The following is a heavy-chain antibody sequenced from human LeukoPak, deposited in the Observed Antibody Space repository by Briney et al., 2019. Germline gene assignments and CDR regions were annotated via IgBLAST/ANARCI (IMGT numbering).Heavy chain of an antibody. V-gene: IGHV3-74*01. CDR1: GFTFTYYW. CDR2: INSDESST. D-gene: IGHD3-3*02. J-gene: IGHJ4*02. Sequence: GGSLRLSCAASGFTFTYYWMHWVRQAPGKGLVWVSRINSDESSTTYADSVKGRFTISRDNAKNTLYLQMNSLRADDTALYYCARGDLLGVDYWGQGTLVTVPS. CDR3: ARGDLLGVDY.